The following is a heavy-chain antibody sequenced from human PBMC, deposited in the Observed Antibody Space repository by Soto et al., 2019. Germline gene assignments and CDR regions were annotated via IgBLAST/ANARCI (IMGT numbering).Heavy chain of an antibody. CDR3: ARHSPPIAS. D-gene: IGHD3-3*02. CDR1: GYTFTSYA. J-gene: IGHJ5*02. Sequence: QVQLVQSGAEVKKPGASVKVSCKASGYTFTSYAISWVRQAPGQGLEWMGWISAYNGNTNYAQNLQGRVTMTTGTSTSTVYMELPSLRSDDTAVYYYARHSPPIASWGQGTLVTVSS. CDR2: ISAYNGNT. V-gene: IGHV1-18*01.